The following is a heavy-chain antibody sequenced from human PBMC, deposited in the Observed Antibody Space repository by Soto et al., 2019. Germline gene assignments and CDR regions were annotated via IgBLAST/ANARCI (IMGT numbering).Heavy chain of an antibody. CDR1: GFTFSSYS. J-gene: IGHJ4*02. V-gene: IGHV3-48*01. CDR3: TTDRTVAGKTHPAFDY. Sequence: GGSLRLSCAASGFTFSSYSMNWVRQAPGKGLEWVSYISGSSGTIYYADPVKGRFTISRDNAKNSLYLQMNSLKTEDTAVYYCTTDRTVAGKTHPAFDYWGQGTLVTVSS. CDR2: ISGSSGTI. D-gene: IGHD6-19*01.